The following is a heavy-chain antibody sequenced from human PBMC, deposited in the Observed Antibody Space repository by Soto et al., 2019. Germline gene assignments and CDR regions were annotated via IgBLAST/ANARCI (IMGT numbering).Heavy chain of an antibody. CDR1: GGSISSYY. V-gene: IGHV4-4*07. CDR2: IYTSGST. D-gene: IGHD2-15*01. Sequence: SETLSLTCTVPGGSISSYYWSWIRQPAGKGLEWIGRIYTSGSTNYNPSLKSRVTMSVDTSKNQFSLKLSSVTAADTAVYYCARDFSPLMGSGGSVGYYGMDVWGQGTTVTVSS. CDR3: ARDFSPLMGSGGSVGYYGMDV. J-gene: IGHJ6*02.